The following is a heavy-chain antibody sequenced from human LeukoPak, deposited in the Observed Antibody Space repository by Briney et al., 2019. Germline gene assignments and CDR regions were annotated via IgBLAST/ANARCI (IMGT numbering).Heavy chain of an antibody. CDR1: GGSFSGYY. V-gene: IGHV4-34*01. Sequence: SETLSLTCAVYGGSFSGYYWSWIRQPPGKGLEWIGEINHSGSTNYNPSFKSRVTISGDTSKNQFSLKLSSVTAADTAVYYCARDDYGMDVWGQGTTVTVSS. J-gene: IGHJ6*02. CDR3: ARDDYGMDV. CDR2: INHSGST.